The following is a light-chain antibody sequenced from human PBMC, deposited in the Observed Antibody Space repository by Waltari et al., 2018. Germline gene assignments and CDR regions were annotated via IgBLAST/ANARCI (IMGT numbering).Light chain of an antibody. CDR1: SSDVGGSNY. CDR3: SSYTSSSTPG. CDR2: EGS. V-gene: IGLV2-14*01. J-gene: IGLJ2*01. Sequence: QSALSQPASVSGSPGQSITISCTGTSSDVGGSNYVSCDQQHPGKAPKLMIYEGSNRPSGVSNRFSGSESGNTASLTISGLQAEDEADYYCSSYTSSSTPGFGGGTKLTVL.